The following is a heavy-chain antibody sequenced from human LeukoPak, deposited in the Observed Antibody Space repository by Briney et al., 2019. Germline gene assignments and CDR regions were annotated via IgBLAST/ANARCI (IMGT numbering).Heavy chain of an antibody. CDR2: IYYSGST. Sequence: SETLSLTCTVSGGSISIYYWSWIRQPPGKGLDWIGYIYYSGSTNYNPSLKSRVTISVDTSKNQFSLKLSSVTAADTGVYYCARATVVKVYDYWGQGTLVTVSS. V-gene: IGHV4-59*01. D-gene: IGHD4-23*01. CDR3: ARATVVKVYDY. J-gene: IGHJ4*02. CDR1: GGSISIYY.